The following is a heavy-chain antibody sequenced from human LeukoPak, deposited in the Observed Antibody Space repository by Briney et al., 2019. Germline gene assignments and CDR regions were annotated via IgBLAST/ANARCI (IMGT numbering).Heavy chain of an antibody. CDR3: ARHIGYDFDY. D-gene: IGHD5-12*01. V-gene: IGHV3-23*01. J-gene: IGHJ4*02. Sequence: GGSLRLSCAASAFTFSSYAMSWVRQAPGKGLEWVSAISGTGGNTYYADSVKGRFTISRDNSKSTLYLQMNILRAEDTAVYYCARHIGYDFDYWGQGTLVTVSS. CDR1: AFTFSSYA. CDR2: ISGTGGNT.